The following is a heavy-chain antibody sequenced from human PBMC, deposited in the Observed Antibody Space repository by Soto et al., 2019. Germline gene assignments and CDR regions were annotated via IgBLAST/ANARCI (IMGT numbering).Heavy chain of an antibody. D-gene: IGHD1-26*01. Sequence: HSLSLTFGISGDSFSSNSAAWNWLRQSPSRGLEWLGGTYYRSKWYNDYAVSVESRITINPDTSKNHFSLQLNFVTPEDTAVYFCARGEQYSGRIFDYWGQGTLVTVSS. CDR3: ARGEQYSGRIFDY. CDR1: GDSFSSNSAA. V-gene: IGHV6-1*01. J-gene: IGHJ4*02. CDR2: TYYRSKWYN.